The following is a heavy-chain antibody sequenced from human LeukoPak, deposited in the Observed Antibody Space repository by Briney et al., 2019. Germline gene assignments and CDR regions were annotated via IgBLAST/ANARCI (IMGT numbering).Heavy chain of an antibody. CDR3: ARERRVYCSSTSCPVGMDV. Sequence: GRSLRLSCAASGFTFSSYAMHWVRQAPGKWLEWVAVISYDGSNKYYADSVKGRFTISRDNSKNTLYLQMNSMRAEDTAVYYCARERRVYCSSTSCPVGMDVWGKGTTVTVSS. CDR2: ISYDGSNK. V-gene: IGHV3-30*04. J-gene: IGHJ6*04. D-gene: IGHD2-2*01. CDR1: GFTFSSYA.